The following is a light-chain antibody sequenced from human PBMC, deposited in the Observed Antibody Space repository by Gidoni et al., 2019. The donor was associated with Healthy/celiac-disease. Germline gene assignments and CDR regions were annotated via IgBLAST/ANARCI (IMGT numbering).Light chain of an antibody. CDR1: QSISSY. Sequence: DIQMTQSPSSLSASVGDRVTITCRASQSISSYLNWYQQKPGKAPKLLNYAASSLQSGVPSRFSGSGSGTDFTLTISSLQPEDFATYYCQQSYSTPPYTFXXXTKLEIK. CDR3: QQSYSTPPYT. V-gene: IGKV1-39*01. J-gene: IGKJ2*01. CDR2: AAS.